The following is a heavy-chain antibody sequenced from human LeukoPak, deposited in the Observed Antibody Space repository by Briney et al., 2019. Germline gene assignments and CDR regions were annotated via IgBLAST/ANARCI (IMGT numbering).Heavy chain of an antibody. CDR1: GFTFSSYW. Sequence: GGSLRLSCAASGFTFSSYWMHWVRQAPGKGLVWVSRINSDGSSTSYADSVKGRFTISRDNAKNTLYLQMNSLRAEDTAVYYCANSGSYYYGFDYWGQGTLVTVSS. D-gene: IGHD1-26*01. J-gene: IGHJ4*02. V-gene: IGHV3-74*01. CDR3: ANSGSYYYGFDY. CDR2: INSDGSST.